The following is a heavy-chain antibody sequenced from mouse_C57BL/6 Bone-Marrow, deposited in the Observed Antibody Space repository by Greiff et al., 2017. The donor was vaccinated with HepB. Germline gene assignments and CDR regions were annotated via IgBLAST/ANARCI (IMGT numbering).Heavy chain of an antibody. D-gene: IGHD1-1*01. Sequence: QVQLQQSGAELARPGASVKLSCKASGYTFTSYWMHWVKQRPGQGLEWIGEIDPSDSYTNYNQKFKGKSTLTVDKSSSTAYMRLSSLTSEDSAVYYWARTKYYYGSSLYYFDYWGQGTTLTVSS. CDR3: ARTKYYYGSSLYYFDY. J-gene: IGHJ2*01. V-gene: IGHV1-69*01. CDR1: GYTFTSYW. CDR2: IDPSDSYT.